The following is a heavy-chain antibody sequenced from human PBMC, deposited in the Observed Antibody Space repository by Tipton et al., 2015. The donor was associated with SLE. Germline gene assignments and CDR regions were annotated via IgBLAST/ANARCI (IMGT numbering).Heavy chain of an antibody. CDR3: ARDLGSGWYST. CDR2: IYHSGST. D-gene: IGHD6-19*01. Sequence: TLSLTCTVSGGSISSSSYYWGWIRQPPGKGLEWIGSIYHSGSTYYNPSLKSRVTISVDTSKNQFSLKLSSVTAADTAVYYCARDLGSGWYSTWGQGTLVTVSS. CDR1: GGSISSSSYY. J-gene: IGHJ5*02. V-gene: IGHV4-39*07.